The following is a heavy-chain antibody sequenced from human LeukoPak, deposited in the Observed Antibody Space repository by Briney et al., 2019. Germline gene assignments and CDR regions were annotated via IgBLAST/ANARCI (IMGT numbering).Heavy chain of an antibody. Sequence: ASETLSLTCTVTGGSISSSSYYWGWIRQPPGKGLEWIGSIYYSGSTYYNPSLKSRVTISVDTSKNQFSLKLSSVTAADTAVYYCARFSNYYDSSGSPDYWGQGTLVTVSS. CDR2: IYYSGST. CDR3: ARFSNYYDSSGSPDY. D-gene: IGHD3-22*01. J-gene: IGHJ4*02. V-gene: IGHV4-39*07. CDR1: GGSISSSSYY.